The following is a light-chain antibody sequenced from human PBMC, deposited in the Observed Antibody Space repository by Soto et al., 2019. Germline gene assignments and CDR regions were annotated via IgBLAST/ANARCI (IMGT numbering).Light chain of an antibody. Sequence: EIVLTQSPATLSLSPGERATLSCRASQRVSSYLAWYQQKPGQAPRLLIYDASNRSTGIPARFSGSGSGTDFTLTISSLEPEDFAVYCCQQRSNWPPLTVDGGTKVEIK. V-gene: IGKV3-11*01. J-gene: IGKJ4*01. CDR3: QQRSNWPPLT. CDR1: QRVSSY. CDR2: DAS.